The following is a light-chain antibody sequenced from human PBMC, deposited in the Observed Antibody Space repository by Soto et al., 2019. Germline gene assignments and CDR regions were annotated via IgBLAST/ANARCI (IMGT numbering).Light chain of an antibody. CDR1: SRDIGDYNW. J-gene: IGLJ2*01. Sequence: QSVLTQPPSASGSPGQSVTVSCTGTSRDIGDYNWVSWYQQHPGKAPKLIIFEVTKRPSGVPDRCSGSKSGNTASLTVSGLQAEDEAHYYCSSYAGANTLLFGGGTKLTVL. V-gene: IGLV2-8*01. CDR3: SSYAGANTLL. CDR2: EVT.